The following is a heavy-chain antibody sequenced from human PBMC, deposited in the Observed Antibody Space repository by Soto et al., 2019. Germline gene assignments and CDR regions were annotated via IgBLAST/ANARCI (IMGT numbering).Heavy chain of an antibody. Sequence: PSETLSLTCTVSGGSISSGDYYWSWIRQPPGKGLEWIGYIYYSGSTYYNPSLKSRVTISVDTSKNQFSLKLSSVTAADTAVYYCARERIYGYYFDYWGQGTLVTVSS. CDR2: IYYSGST. V-gene: IGHV4-30-4*01. J-gene: IGHJ4*02. CDR3: ARERIYGYYFDY. CDR1: GGSISSGDYY. D-gene: IGHD4-17*01.